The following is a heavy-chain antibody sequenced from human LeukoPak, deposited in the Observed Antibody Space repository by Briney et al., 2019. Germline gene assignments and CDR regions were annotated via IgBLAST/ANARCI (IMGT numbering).Heavy chain of an antibody. CDR2: INHSGST. J-gene: IGHJ4*02. CDR1: GGSFSGYY. V-gene: IGHV4-34*01. CDR3: ARDHIHSSSSGDFDY. D-gene: IGHD6-6*01. Sequence: PSETLSLTCAVYGGSFSGYYWSWIRQPPGRGLEWIGEINHSGSTNYNPSLKSRVTISVDTSKNQFSLKLSSVTAADTAVYYCARDHIHSSSSGDFDYWGQGTLVTVSS.